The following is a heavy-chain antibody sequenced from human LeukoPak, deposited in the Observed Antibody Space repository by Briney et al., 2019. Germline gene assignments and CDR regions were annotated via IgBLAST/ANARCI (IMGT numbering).Heavy chain of an antibody. Sequence: GASVKVSCKASGGTFSSYAISWVRQAPGQGLEWMGRIIPIFGIANYAQKFQGRVTITADKSTSTAYMELSSLRSEDTAVYYCATGYSYGYLLNDWGQGTLVTVSS. CDR1: GGTFSSYA. CDR3: ATGYSYGYLLND. J-gene: IGHJ4*02. CDR2: IIPIFGIA. V-gene: IGHV1-69*04. D-gene: IGHD5-18*01.